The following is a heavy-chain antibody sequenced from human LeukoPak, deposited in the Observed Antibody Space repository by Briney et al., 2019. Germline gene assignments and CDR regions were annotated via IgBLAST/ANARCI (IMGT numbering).Heavy chain of an antibody. V-gene: IGHV3-23*01. D-gene: IGHD3-10*02. Sequence: GGSLRLSCAASGFTFSSYAMSWVRQAPGKGLECISGFSGSGGSTYYADSVKGRFTISRDNAKNSLYLQMNSLRAEDTAVYYCAELGITMIGGVWGKGTTVTISS. J-gene: IGHJ6*04. CDR2: FSGSGGST. CDR3: AELGITMIGGV. CDR1: GFTFSSYA.